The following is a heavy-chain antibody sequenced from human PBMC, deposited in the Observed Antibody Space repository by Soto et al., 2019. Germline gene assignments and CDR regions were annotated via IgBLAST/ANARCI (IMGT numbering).Heavy chain of an antibody. D-gene: IGHD1-26*01. CDR2: ISSSSSYI. V-gene: IGHV3-21*01. Sequence: PGGSLRLSCAASGFTFSSYSMNWVRQAPGKGLEWVSSISSSSSYIYYADSVKGRFTISRDNAKNSLYLQMNSLRAEDTAVYYCAREEVGATIVGRHVFAFDIWGQGTMVTVSS. CDR3: AREEVGATIVGRHVFAFDI. CDR1: GFTFSSYS. J-gene: IGHJ3*02.